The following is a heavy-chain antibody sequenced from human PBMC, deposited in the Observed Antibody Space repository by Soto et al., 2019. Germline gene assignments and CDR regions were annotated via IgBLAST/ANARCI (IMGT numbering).Heavy chain of an antibody. CDR3: AKDITPRIVVVVAAFDY. CDR2: ISWNSGSI. J-gene: IGHJ4*02. V-gene: IGHV3-9*01. CDR1: GFTFDDYA. Sequence: GGSLRLSCAASGFTFDDYAMHWVRQAPGKGLEWVSGISWNSGSIGYADSVKGRFTISRDNAKNSLYLQMNSLRAEDTALYYCAKDITPRIVVVVAAFDYWGQGTLVTVSS. D-gene: IGHD2-15*01.